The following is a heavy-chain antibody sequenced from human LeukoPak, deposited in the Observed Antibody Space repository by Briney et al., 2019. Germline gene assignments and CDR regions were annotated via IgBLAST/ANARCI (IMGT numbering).Heavy chain of an antibody. D-gene: IGHD3-22*01. CDR1: GGSISNYF. CDR2: INYSGST. V-gene: IGHV4-59*01. J-gene: IGHJ4*02. Sequence: SETLSLTCTFSGGSISNYFWNWVRQTPGKGLEWIGSINYSGSTNYNPSLKSRGTMSVDTSKNHFSLKLTSVTAADTAVYYCARMSSGYYTDYWGQGTLVTVSS. CDR3: ARMSSGYYTDY.